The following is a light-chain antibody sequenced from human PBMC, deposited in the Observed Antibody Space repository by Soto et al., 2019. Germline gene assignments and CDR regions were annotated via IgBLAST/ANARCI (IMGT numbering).Light chain of an antibody. V-gene: IGKV3-20*01. CDR2: GAS. J-gene: IGKJ3*01. Sequence: EIVLTQSPGTLSLSPGERATLSCRASQSVSSSYLAWYQQKPGQAPRLLIYGASSRATGIPDRCSGSGSGTDFPLTISRLEPDDFAVYYCQQYGSPLFGPGTKVDIK. CDR1: QSVSSSY. CDR3: QQYGSPL.